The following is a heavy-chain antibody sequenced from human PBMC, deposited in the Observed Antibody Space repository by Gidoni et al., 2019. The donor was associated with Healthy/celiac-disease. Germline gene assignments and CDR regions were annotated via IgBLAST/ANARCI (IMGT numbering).Heavy chain of an antibody. CDR3: ARDNCSGGSCYWVYYYYGMDV. CDR2: ISSSSSTI. D-gene: IGHD2-15*01. J-gene: IGHJ6*02. Sequence: GGGLVQPGGSLRLSCAASGFTFSSYSMNWVRQAPGKGLEWVSYISSSSSTIYYADSVKGRFTISRDNAKNSRYLQMNSLRAEDTAVYYCARDNCSGGSCYWVYYYYGMDVWGQGTTVTVSS. V-gene: IGHV3-48*01. CDR1: GFTFSSYS.